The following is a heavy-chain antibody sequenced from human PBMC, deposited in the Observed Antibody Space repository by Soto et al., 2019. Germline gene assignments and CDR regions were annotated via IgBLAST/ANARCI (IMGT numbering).Heavy chain of an antibody. CDR2: ISAYNGNT. V-gene: IGHV1-18*04. CDR1: GYTFTSYG. D-gene: IGHD3-22*01. J-gene: IGHJ4*02. Sequence: ASAKVSCKASGYTFTSYGISWVRQAPGQGLEWMGWISAYNGNTNYAQKLQGRVTMTTDTSTSTAYMELRSLRSDDTAVYYCARVYDSSGYYPTYFDYWGQGTLVTVSS. CDR3: ARVYDSSGYYPTYFDY.